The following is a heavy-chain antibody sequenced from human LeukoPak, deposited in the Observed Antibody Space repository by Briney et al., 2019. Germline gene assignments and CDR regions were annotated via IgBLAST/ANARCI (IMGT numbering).Heavy chain of an antibody. D-gene: IGHD4-17*01. CDR3: AREKATVTTSGAFDI. CDR1: GGTFTSYA. J-gene: IGHJ3*02. CDR2: IIPIVGTA. V-gene: IGHV1-69*13. Sequence: GASVKVSCKASGGTFTSYAISWVRQAPGQGLEWMGGIIPIVGTANYAQKFQGRVTITADESTSTAYMELSSLRSEDTAVYCCAREKATVTTSGAFDIWGQGTMVTVSS.